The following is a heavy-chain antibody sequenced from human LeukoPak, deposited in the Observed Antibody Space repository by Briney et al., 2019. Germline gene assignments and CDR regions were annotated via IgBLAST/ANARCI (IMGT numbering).Heavy chain of an antibody. D-gene: IGHD6-6*01. CDR2: IYYSGST. CDR1: AYSISSGYY. Sequence: SETLSLTCTLSAYSISSGYYWGWIRQPPGKGLEWIGSIYYSGSTYYNPSLKSRVTISVDTSKNQFSLKLSAVTAADTAVYYCARLSSVIYYWGGGTLVTVSS. J-gene: IGHJ4*02. CDR3: ARLSSVIYY. V-gene: IGHV4-38-2*02.